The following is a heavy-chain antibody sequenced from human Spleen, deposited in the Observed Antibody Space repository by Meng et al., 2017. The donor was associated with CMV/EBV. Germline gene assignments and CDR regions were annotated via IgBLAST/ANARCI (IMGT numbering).Heavy chain of an antibody. Sequence: SGCTFSSYGMHWVRQAPGKGLEWVAVIWYDGSNKYYADSVKGRFTISRDNSKNTLYLQMNSLRAEDTAVYYCVSGGGYDFWSGLDDYWGQGTLVTVSS. D-gene: IGHD3-3*01. J-gene: IGHJ4*02. V-gene: IGHV3-33*01. CDR2: IWYDGSNK. CDR3: VSGGGYDFWSGLDDY. CDR1: GCTFSSYG.